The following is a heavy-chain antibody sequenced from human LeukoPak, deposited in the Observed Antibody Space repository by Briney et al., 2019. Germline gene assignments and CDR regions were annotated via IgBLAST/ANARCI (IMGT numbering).Heavy chain of an antibody. CDR2: IKQDGSEK. CDR1: GFTFSSYW. D-gene: IGHD1-26*01. J-gene: IGHJ3*02. Sequence: GGSLRLSCAASGFTFSSYWMSWVRQAPGKGLEWVASIKQDGSEKYYVDSVKGRFTISRDNAKNSLYLQMNSLRAEDSAVYYCARVGWSYSHDAFDNWGQGTMVTGSS. V-gene: IGHV3-7*01. CDR3: ARVGWSYSHDAFDN.